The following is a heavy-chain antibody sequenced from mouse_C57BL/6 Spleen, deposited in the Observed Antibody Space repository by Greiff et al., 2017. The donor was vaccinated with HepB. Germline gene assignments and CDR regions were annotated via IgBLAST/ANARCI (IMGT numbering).Heavy chain of an antibody. CDR2: IDPADSYT. Sequence: VQLQQPGAELVMPGASVKLSCKASGYTFTSYWMNWVKQRPGQGLEWIGEIDPADSYTNYNQKFKGKSTLTVDKSSSTAYMQLSSLTSEDSAVYYCARSLYYGNYGAMDYWGQGTSVTVSS. V-gene: IGHV1-69*01. CDR1: GYTFTSYW. CDR3: ARSLYYGNYGAMDY. J-gene: IGHJ4*01. D-gene: IGHD2-1*01.